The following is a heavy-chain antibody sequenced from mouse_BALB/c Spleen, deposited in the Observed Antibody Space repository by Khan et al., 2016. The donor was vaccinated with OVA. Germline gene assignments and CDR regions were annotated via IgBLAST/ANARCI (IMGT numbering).Heavy chain of an antibody. V-gene: IGHV3-2*02. CDR3: ARDGSRYNYAMDY. J-gene: IGHJ4*01. D-gene: IGHD2-3*01. CDR1: GYSITSDYA. CDR2: ISYSGST. Sequence: DVQLQESGPGLVKPSQSLSLTCTVTGYSITSDYAWNWIRQFPGNKLEWMGYISYSGSTNYNPALKSRISITRDTSKNPFFLQLNSGTTEDTATYYCARDGSRYNYAMDYWGQGTSVTVSS.